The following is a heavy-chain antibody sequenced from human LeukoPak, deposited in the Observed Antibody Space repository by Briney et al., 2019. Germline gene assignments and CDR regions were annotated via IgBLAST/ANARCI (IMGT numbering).Heavy chain of an antibody. CDR3: ARRYYYDSSGYVFDP. Sequence: PGVSLRLSCSGSGFTFCSFAMLWVGHAQGHGRVWVAVISYDGSNKYYAEPVKGRFTIARDNSKHTLYLQMNSLRAEDTAVYYCARRYYYDSSGYVFDPWGQGPLVTVSS. D-gene: IGHD3-22*01. V-gene: IGHV3-30-3*01. CDR1: GFTFCSFA. J-gene: IGHJ5*02. CDR2: ISYDGSNK.